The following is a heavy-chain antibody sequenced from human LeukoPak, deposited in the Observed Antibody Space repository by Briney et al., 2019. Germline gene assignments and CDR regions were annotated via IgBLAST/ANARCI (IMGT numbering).Heavy chain of an antibody. V-gene: IGHV1-18*01. D-gene: IGHD1-26*01. Sequence: ASVKVSCKASGYTFISNGISWVRQAPGQGLEWMGWISAYNGNTNYAQKFQGRVTMTRDTSTSTVYMELSSLRSEDTAVYYCARVGVGATYWFDPWGQGTLVTVSS. J-gene: IGHJ5*02. CDR3: ARVGVGATYWFDP. CDR1: GYTFISNG. CDR2: ISAYNGNT.